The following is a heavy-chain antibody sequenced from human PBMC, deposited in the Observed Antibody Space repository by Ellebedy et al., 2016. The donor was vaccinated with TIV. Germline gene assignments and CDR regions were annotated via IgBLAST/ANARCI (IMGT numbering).Heavy chain of an antibody. CDR2: INHSGST. CDR3: ASGPFGELYMDAFDI. Sequence: SETLSLTCAVYGGSFSGYYWSWIRQPPGKGLEWIGEINHSGSTNYNPSLKSRVTISVDTSKNQFSLKLSSVTAADTAVYYCASGPFGELYMDAFDIWGQGTMVTVSS. D-gene: IGHD3-10*01. V-gene: IGHV4-34*01. CDR1: GGSFSGYY. J-gene: IGHJ3*02.